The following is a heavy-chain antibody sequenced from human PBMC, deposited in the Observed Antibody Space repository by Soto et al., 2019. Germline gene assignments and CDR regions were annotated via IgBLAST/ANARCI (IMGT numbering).Heavy chain of an antibody. CDR2: IWYDGSNK. CDR3: AASRDGYDGNFDY. CDR1: GFTFSSYG. V-gene: IGHV3-33*01. J-gene: IGHJ4*02. D-gene: IGHD5-12*01. Sequence: QVQLVESGGGVVQPGRSLRLSCAASGFTFSSYGRHWVRQAPGKGLEWVAVIWYDGSNKYYADSVKGRFTISRDNSKNTLYLQMNSLRAEDTAVYYCAASRDGYDGNFDYWGQGTLVTVSS.